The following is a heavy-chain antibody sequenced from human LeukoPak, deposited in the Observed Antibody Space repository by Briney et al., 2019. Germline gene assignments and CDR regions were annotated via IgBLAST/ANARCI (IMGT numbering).Heavy chain of an antibody. Sequence: NPSETLSLTCAVSGYSISSGYYWGWIRQHPGRGLEWIGSIYHSGSTYYNPSLKSQVTISVDTSKNQFSLKLSSVTAADTAVYYCARWLQLIGYDYWGQGTLVTVPS. V-gene: IGHV4-38-2*01. D-gene: IGHD5-24*01. CDR1: GYSISSGYY. J-gene: IGHJ4*02. CDR2: IYHSGST. CDR3: ARWLQLIGYDY.